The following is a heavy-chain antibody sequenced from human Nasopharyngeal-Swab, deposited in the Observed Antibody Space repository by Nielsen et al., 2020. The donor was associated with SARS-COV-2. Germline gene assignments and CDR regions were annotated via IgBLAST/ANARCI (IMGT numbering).Heavy chain of an antibody. V-gene: IGHV4-59*01. CDR2: IYYSGST. CDR3: ARVGYSYGPKRGWFDP. D-gene: IGHD5-18*01. J-gene: IGHJ5*02. Sequence: SETLSLTCTVSGGSISSYYWSWIRQPPGKGLEWIGYIYYSGSTNYNPSLKSRVTISIDTSKNQFSLKLSSVTAADTAVYYCARVGYSYGPKRGWFDPWGQGTLVTVSS. CDR1: GGSISSYY.